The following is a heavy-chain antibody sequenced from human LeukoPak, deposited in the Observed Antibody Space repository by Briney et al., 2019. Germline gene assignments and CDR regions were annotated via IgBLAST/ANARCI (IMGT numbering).Heavy chain of an antibody. J-gene: IGHJ4*02. CDR3: ATPQYYYDSSGYSFDY. V-gene: IGHV3-30*03. D-gene: IGHD3-22*01. CDR2: ISYDGSNK. CDR1: GFTFSSYG. Sequence: GGSLRLSCAASGFTFSSYGMHWVRQAPGKGLEWVAVISYDGSNKYYADSVKGRFTISRDNSKNTLYLQMNSLRAEDTAVYYCATPQYYYDSSGYSFDYWGQGTLVTVSS.